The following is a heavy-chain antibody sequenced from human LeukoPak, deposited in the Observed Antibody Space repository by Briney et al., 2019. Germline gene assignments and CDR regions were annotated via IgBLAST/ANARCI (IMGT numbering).Heavy chain of an antibody. V-gene: IGHV3-53*01. CDR3: AKPGYYDILTGRDY. CDR2: IYSGGST. D-gene: IGHD3-9*01. J-gene: IGHJ4*02. CDR1: GFTVSSNY. Sequence: GGSLRLSCAASGFTVSSNYMSWVRQAPGKGLEWVSVIYSGGSTYYADSVKGRFTISRHNSKNTLYLQMNSLRAEDTAVYYCAKPGYYDILTGRDYWGQGTLVTVSS.